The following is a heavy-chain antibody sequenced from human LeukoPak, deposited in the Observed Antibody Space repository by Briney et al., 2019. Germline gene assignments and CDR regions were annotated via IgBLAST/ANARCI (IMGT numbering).Heavy chain of an antibody. D-gene: IGHD4-17*01. V-gene: IGHV3-11*01. CDR3: ARAGLSDYGDVFDY. J-gene: IGHJ4*02. Sequence: KAGGSLRLSCAASGSTFSDYYMSWIRQAPGKGLEWVSYISSSGSTIYYADSVKGRFTISRDNAKNSLYLQMNSLRAEDTAVYYCARAGLSDYGDVFDYWGQGTLVTVFS. CDR1: GSTFSDYY. CDR2: ISSSGSTI.